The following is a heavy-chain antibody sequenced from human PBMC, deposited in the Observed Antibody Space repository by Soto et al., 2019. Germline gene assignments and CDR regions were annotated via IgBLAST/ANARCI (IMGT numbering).Heavy chain of an antibody. V-gene: IGHV3-48*02. J-gene: IGHJ3*02. CDR1: GFTFSSYS. D-gene: IGHD2-21*02. CDR3: ARVNAYCGGDCYLRPLDDAFDI. CDR2: ISSSSSTI. Sequence: EVQLVESGGGLVQPGGSLRLSCAASGFTFSSYSMNWVRQAPGKGLEWVSYISSSSSTIYYADSVKGRFTISRDNAKNSLYLQMNSLRDEDTAVYYCARVNAYCGGDCYLRPLDDAFDIWGQGTMVTVSS.